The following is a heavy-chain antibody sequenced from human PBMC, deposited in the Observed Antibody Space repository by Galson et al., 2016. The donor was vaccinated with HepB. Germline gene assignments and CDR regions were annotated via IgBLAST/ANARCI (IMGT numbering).Heavy chain of an antibody. Sequence: SLRLSCAASGFSSSSYGIHWVRQAPGKGLEWVTLISSDGSTKYYADSVKGRFTISRDNSKNTLYLQIYNLSAEDTAVYYCAKDYYASGSYYYYYGMDVWGRGTTVTVSS. CDR2: ISSDGSTK. V-gene: IGHV3-30*18. CDR1: GFSSSSYG. J-gene: IGHJ6*02. D-gene: IGHD3-10*01. CDR3: AKDYYASGSYYYYYGMDV.